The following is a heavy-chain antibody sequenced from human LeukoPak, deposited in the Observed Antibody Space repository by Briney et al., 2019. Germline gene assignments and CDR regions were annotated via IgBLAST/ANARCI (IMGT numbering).Heavy chain of an antibody. V-gene: IGHV3-48*03. CDR2: ISSSGTTI. Sequence: GGSLRLSCAASGFTLSNYDMHWVRQAPGKGLECISSISSSGTTISYANSVKGRFTIPRDNAMNSVYLQMTGLRVEDMAIYFCARINYFDSTGYGGEMDYWGQGNLVTVSS. J-gene: IGHJ4*02. CDR1: GFTLSNYD. CDR3: ARINYFDSTGYGGEMDY. D-gene: IGHD3-22*01.